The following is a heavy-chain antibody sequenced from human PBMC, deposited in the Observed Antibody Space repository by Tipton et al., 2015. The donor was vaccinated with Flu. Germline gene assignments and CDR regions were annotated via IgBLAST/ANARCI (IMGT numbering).Heavy chain of an antibody. Sequence: TLSLTCAVYGGSFSGYYWSWIRQPPGKGLEWIGEINHIGSNYYNPSHKSRVTISADTSNNQFSLRLSSVTAADTAMYYCTCSLRNSSGSRGYWCQGTLVTVSS. J-gene: IGHJ4*02. CDR1: GGSFSGYY. V-gene: IGHV4-34*01. D-gene: IGHD3-22*01. CDR2: INHIGSN. CDR3: TCSLRNSSGSRGY.